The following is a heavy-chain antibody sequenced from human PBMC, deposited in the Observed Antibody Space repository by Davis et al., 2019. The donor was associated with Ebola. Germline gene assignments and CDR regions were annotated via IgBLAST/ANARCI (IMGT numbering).Heavy chain of an antibody. J-gene: IGHJ4*02. CDR2: IYPGDSDT. CDR1: GYSFTSYW. V-gene: IGHV5-51*01. Sequence: GESLKISCTGSGYSFTSYWIGWVRQLPGKGLEWMGIIYPGDSDTRYSPSFQGQVTISADKSISTAYLQWSSLKASDTAMYYCARGGDIVATHFDYWGQGTLVTVSS. CDR3: ARGGDIVATHFDY. D-gene: IGHD5-12*01.